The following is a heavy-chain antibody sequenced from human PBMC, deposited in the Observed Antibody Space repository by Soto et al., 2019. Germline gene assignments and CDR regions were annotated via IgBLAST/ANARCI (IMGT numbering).Heavy chain of an antibody. CDR1: GFTLRSHR. CDR2: IDTDGGGT. J-gene: IGHJ5*02. Sequence: EVQLVESGGGLVQPGGSLRVSCAASGFTLRSHRIHWVRQAPGKGLEWVSRIDTDGGGTSYADSVKGRFTISTDNAKKPVYLQMNGRGAEDTAVYYCATVFDLWGQGTLVTVAS. CDR3: ATVFDL. V-gene: IGHV3-74*01.